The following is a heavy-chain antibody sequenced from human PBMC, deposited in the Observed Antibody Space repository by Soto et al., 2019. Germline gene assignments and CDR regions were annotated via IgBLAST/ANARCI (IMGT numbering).Heavy chain of an antibody. CDR2: IYHSGST. V-gene: IGHV4-4*02. Sequence: SETLSLTCAVSGGSISSSNWWSWVRQPPGKGLEWIGEIYHSGSTNYNPSLKSRVTISVDKSKNQFSLKLSSVTAAETAVYYCERDRRITLFGVVIITTQAPSYYYGMDVWGQGTTVTVS. CDR3: ERDRRITLFGVVIITTQAPSYYYGMDV. CDR1: GGSISSSNW. D-gene: IGHD3-3*01. J-gene: IGHJ6*02.